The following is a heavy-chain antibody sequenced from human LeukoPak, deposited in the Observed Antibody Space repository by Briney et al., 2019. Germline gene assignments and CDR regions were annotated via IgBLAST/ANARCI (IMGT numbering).Heavy chain of an antibody. V-gene: IGHV3-43*02. D-gene: IGHD1-14*01. CDR3: ATEPGKSDY. CDR1: GLNIDDSA. CDR2: ISADGGST. J-gene: IGHJ4*02. Sequence: GGSLRLSCVASGLNIDDSAMHWVRQAPGKGLEWVSLISADGGSTFSADSVKGRFSISRDNSKNSLYLQMNSLRSEDTAMYYCATEPGKSDYWGQGTLVAVSS.